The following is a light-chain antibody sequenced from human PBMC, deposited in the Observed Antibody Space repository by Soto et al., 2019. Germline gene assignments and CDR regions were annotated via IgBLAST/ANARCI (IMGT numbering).Light chain of an antibody. CDR2: RAS. V-gene: IGKV1-5*03. J-gene: IGKJ5*01. Sequence: DIQMTQSPSTLSASVGNIVTITCRASQSISSWLAWYQQKPGKAPKLLIYRASGLESGVPSRFSGSGSGTEFTLTISSLQPDDFATYYCQQYNSYGITFGQGTRLEIK. CDR1: QSISSW. CDR3: QQYNSYGIT.